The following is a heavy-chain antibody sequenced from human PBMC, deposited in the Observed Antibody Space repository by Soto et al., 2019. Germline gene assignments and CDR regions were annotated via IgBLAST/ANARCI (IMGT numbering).Heavy chain of an antibody. V-gene: IGHV1-18*01. CDR1: GYSFTNFG. D-gene: IGHD2-21*01. Sequence: QVRLVQSGPEVKKPGASVKVSCKASGYSFTNFGIHWVRQAPGQGLEWMGRISSYTGDTKFARHFQERVIMTTDTSASTAYVELRSLPSVDTAVYFWARITPVLIPDLDYWCQGTLVSVSS. CDR2: ISSYTGDT. CDR3: ARITPVLIPDLDY. J-gene: IGHJ4*02.